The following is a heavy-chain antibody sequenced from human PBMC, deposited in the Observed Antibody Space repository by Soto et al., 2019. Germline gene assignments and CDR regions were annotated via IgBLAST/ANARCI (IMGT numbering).Heavy chain of an antibody. J-gene: IGHJ6*01. CDR3: TRGLLGGAPSYTFHGMAV. D-gene: IGHD1-26*01. CDR1: GFTFSDHY. Sequence: EVQLVESGGGLVQPGGSLRLSCAASGFTFSDHYMDWVRQAPGKGLEWVARSRNRVNSHTTEYAASVKGRFTISRDESNSSPYLQMNRTKLEDTAVYCCTRGLLGGAPSYTFHGMAVWGQGTTVTVSS. V-gene: IGHV3-72*01. CDR2: SRNRVNSHTT.